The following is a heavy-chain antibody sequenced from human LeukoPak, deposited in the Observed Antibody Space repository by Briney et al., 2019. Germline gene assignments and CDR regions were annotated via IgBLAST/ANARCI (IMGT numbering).Heavy chain of an antibody. CDR2: INPNSGGT. D-gene: IGHD5-18*01. CDR3: ARDSRGYSYGYQEPYFDY. V-gene: IGHV1-2*02. CDR1: GYTFTGYY. J-gene: IGHJ4*02. Sequence: GASVKASCKASGYTFTGYYMHWVRQAPGQGLEWMGWINPNSGGTNYAQKFQGRVTMTRDTSISTVYMELSRLRSDDTAVYYCARDSRGYSYGYQEPYFDYWGQGTLVTVSS.